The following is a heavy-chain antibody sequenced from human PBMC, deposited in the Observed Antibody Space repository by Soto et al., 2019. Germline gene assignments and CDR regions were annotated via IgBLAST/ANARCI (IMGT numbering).Heavy chain of an antibody. CDR2: VNNDGSDS. J-gene: IGHJ3*02. D-gene: IGHD3-16*01. CDR1: EFTFSNYW. V-gene: IGHV3-74*01. Sequence: EVQLLESGGGLVQPGGSLRLSCGASEFTFSNYWMHWVRQAPGKGLVWVSRVNNDGSDSIYADSVGGRFTTSRDNAKNTVYLQMDSLRAEDTAVYYCARGGFDHAFDIWGQGTMVTVSS. CDR3: ARGGFDHAFDI.